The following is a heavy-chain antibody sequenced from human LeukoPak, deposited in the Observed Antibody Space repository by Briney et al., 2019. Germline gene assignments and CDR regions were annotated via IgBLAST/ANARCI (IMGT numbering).Heavy chain of an antibody. CDR2: INPSGGST. V-gene: IGHV1-46*01. J-gene: IGHJ4*02. Sequence: ASVKVSCKASGYTFTSYYMHWVRQAPGQGLEWMGIINPSGGSTSYAQKFQGRVTMTRDTSTSTVYMELSSLRSEDTAVYYCARLDDYVWGSYRYFLDYWGQGTLVTVSS. CDR1: GYTFTSYY. CDR3: ARLDDYVWGSYRYFLDY. D-gene: IGHD3-16*02.